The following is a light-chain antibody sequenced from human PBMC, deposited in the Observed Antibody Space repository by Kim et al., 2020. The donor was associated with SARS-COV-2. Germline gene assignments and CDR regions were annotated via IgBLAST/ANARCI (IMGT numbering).Light chain of an antibody. CDR1: QSVGSN. V-gene: IGKV3-15*01. J-gene: IGKJ1*01. CDR2: GAS. Sequence: EIVMTQSPATLSVSPGERATLSCRARQSVGSNLAWYQQKPGQAPRLLIYGASTRATGIPARFSGSGSGTEFTLTISSLQSEDFAVYYCQQYNKWPRTFGQGTKVEIK. CDR3: QQYNKWPRT.